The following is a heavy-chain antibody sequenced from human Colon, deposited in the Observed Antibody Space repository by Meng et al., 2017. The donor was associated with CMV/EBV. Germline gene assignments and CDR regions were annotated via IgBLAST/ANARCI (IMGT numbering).Heavy chain of an antibody. V-gene: IGHV3-7*01. CDR1: GFTFSDYW. J-gene: IGHJ4*02. D-gene: IGHD3-10*01. Sequence: GSRKISGASSGFTFSDYWMSWVRQAPGKGLEWVANIKYDGSEKYYGDSVRGRFTISRDNAENSLLLQIDSLRADDTAVYYCAREDYHFGSGRLFDYWGQGALVTVSS. CDR3: AREDYHFGSGRLFDY. CDR2: IKYDGSEK.